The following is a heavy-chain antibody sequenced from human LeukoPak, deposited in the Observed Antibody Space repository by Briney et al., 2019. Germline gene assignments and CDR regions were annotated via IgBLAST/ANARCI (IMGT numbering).Heavy chain of an antibody. Sequence: PSETLSLTCTVSGGSISSYYWSWIRQPPGKGLEWIGYIYYSGSTNYNPSLKSRVTISVDTSKNQFSLKLSSVTAADTAVYYCARVGEGYCSGGSCYPDDYWGQGTLVTVSS. D-gene: IGHD2-15*01. J-gene: IGHJ4*02. CDR3: ARVGEGYCSGGSCYPDDY. CDR1: GGSISSYY. CDR2: IYYSGST. V-gene: IGHV4-59*12.